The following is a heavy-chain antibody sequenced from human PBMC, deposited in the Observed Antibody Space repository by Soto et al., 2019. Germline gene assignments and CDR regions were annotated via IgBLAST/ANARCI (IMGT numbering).Heavy chain of an antibody. CDR1: GYTFTSYG. V-gene: IGHV1-18*04. Sequence: GASVKFSCKASGYTFTSYGISWVRPAPGQGLEWMGWISAYNGNTNYAQKLQGRVTMTTDTSTSTAYMELRSLRSDDTAVYYCARGCSRQLRYYYYYYGMDVWGQGTTVTVSS. CDR3: ARGCSRQLRYYYYYYGMDV. J-gene: IGHJ6*02. CDR2: ISAYNGNT. D-gene: IGHD2-2*01.